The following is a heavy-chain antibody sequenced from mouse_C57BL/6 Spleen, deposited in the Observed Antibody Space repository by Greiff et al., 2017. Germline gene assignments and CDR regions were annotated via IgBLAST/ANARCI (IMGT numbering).Heavy chain of an antibody. V-gene: IGHV14-3*01. Sequence: EVKLLESVAELVRPGASVKLSCTASGFNFKNTYMPWVKQRPEQGLEWIGRIDPANGNTKYAPKFQGKATITADTSSNTAYLQLSSLASEDTAIYYCARGWSRYFDVWGTGTTVTVSS. CDR1: GFNFKNTY. D-gene: IGHD2-3*01. CDR2: IDPANGNT. J-gene: IGHJ1*03. CDR3: ARGWSRYFDV.